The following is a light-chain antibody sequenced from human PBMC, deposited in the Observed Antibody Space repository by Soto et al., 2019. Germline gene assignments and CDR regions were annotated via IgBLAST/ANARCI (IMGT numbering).Light chain of an antibody. Sequence: QSVLTQPASVSGSPGQSITISCIGTSSDVGGYNYVSWYQQHPGKAPKLMIYDVSNRPSGVSNRFSGSKSANTASLTISGLQAGDEADYYCSSHTSSSTSYVFGTGTKGNVL. V-gene: IGLV2-14*01. CDR1: SSDVGGYNY. J-gene: IGLJ1*01. CDR3: SSHTSSSTSYV. CDR2: DVS.